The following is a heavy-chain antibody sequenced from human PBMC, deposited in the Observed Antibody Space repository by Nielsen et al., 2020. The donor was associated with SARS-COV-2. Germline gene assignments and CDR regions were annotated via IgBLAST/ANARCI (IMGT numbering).Heavy chain of an antibody. D-gene: IGHD3-22*01. J-gene: IGHJ4*02. Sequence: GGSLRLSCAASGFTFSNAWMTWVRQAPGKGLEWVGRIKSYTDGGTADYAAPVKGRFTISRDDSKNTLYLQMNSLKAEDTAVYYCRGENGYFLKHFEYWGQGTLATVSS. CDR2: IKSYTDGGTA. V-gene: IGHV3-15*01. CDR1: GFTFSNAW. CDR3: RGENGYFLKHFEY.